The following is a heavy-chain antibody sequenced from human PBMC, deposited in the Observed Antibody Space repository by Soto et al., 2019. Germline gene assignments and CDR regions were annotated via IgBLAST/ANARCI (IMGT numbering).Heavy chain of an antibody. CDR1: GGSISSGGYY. CDR3: ARARWGSSAVVAATHFDY. CDR2: IYYSGST. D-gene: IGHD2-15*01. V-gene: IGHV4-31*03. Sequence: SETLSLTCTVSGGSISSGGYYWSWIRQHPGKGLEWIGYIYYSGSTYYNPSLKSRVTISVDKSKNQFSLKLSSVTAADTAVYYCARARWGSSAVVAATHFDYWGQGTLVTVSS. J-gene: IGHJ4*02.